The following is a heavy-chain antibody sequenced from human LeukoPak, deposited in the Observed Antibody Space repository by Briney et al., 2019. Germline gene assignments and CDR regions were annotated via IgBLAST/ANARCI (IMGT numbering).Heavy chain of an antibody. CDR3: ARTDCSGGSCYSEYYFDY. CDR2: ISSSGSTI. Sequence: TGGSLRLSCAASGFTFSDYYMSWIRQAPGKGLEWVSYISSSGSTIYYADSVKSRFTISRDNAKNSLYLQMNSLRAEDTAVYYCARTDCSGGSCYSEYYFDYWGQGTLVTVSS. CDR1: GFTFSDYY. D-gene: IGHD2-15*01. J-gene: IGHJ4*02. V-gene: IGHV3-11*01.